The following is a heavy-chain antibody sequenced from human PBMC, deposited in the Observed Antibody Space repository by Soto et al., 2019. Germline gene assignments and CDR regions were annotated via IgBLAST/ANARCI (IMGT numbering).Heavy chain of an antibody. V-gene: IGHV3-11*06. D-gene: IGHD2-15*01. J-gene: IGHJ5*02. CDR2: ISPGSRYP. Sequence: VGSLRLSCAGSGFTVGDSYMSWIRQAPGKGLEWLSYISPGSRYPAYADSVKGRFTISRDNAKRSLYLQMMSLTAEDTAIYYCARGGGGGLFDPWGQGTMVTVS. CDR3: ARGGGGGLFDP. CDR1: GFTVGDSY.